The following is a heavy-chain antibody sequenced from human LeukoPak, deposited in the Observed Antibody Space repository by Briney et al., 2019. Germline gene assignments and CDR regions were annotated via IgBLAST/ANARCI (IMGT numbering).Heavy chain of an antibody. J-gene: IGHJ4*02. CDR3: ARDALAAGYRLEWYYFDY. CDR2: ISSSGSTI. V-gene: IGHV3-48*03. CDR1: GFTLSSYE. Sequence: GGSLRLSCAASGFTLSSYEMNWVRQAPGKGLEWVSYISSSGSTIYYADSVRGRFTISRYNAKNSLYLQMNSLRAEDTAVYYCARDALAAGYRLEWYYFDYWGQGTLVTVSS. D-gene: IGHD2-2*01.